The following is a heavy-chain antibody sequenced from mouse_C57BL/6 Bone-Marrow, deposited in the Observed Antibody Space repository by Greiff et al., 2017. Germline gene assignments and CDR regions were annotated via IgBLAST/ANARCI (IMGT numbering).Heavy chain of an antibody. CDR3: AAYYSNYVDYYAMDY. D-gene: IGHD2-5*01. CDR2: INSDGGST. CDR1: EYEFPSHD. Sequence: DVKLQESGGGLVQPGESLKLSCESNEYEFPSHDMSWVRKTPEKRLELVAAINSDGGSTYYPDTMERRFIISRDNTKKTLYLQMSSLRSEDTALYYCAAYYSNYVDYYAMDYWGQGTSVTVSS. J-gene: IGHJ4*01. V-gene: IGHV5-2*01.